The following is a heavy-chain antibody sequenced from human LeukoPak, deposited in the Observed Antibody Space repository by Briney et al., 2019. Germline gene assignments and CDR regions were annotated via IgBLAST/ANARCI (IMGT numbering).Heavy chain of an antibody. V-gene: IGHV1-18*01. CDR2: LSPYNGDT. D-gene: IGHD6-19*01. CDR3: ARGGSGWSSDF. Sequence: GASVKVSCKASGYSFSSYGITWLRQAPGQGLEWMGWLSPYNGDTNYAQKLQDRVTMTTDTSTSTAYMELTSLRSDDSAVYYCARGGSGWSSDFWGQGTLVTVSS. CDR1: GYSFSSYG. J-gene: IGHJ4*02.